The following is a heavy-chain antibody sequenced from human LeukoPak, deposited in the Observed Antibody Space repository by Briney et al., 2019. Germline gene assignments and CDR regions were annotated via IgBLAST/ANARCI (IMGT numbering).Heavy chain of an antibody. CDR2: INHSGSP. V-gene: IGHV4-34*01. D-gene: IGHD2-21*02. Sequence: PSETLSLTCAVYGGSFSGYYWSWIRQPPGKGLEWIGEINHSGSPNYNPSPKSRVTISVDTSKNQFSLKVSSVTAADTAVYHCARAGHYFGGDRSQRYGMDVWGQGTTVTVSS. CDR1: GGSFSGYY. CDR3: ARAGHYFGGDRSQRYGMDV. J-gene: IGHJ6*02.